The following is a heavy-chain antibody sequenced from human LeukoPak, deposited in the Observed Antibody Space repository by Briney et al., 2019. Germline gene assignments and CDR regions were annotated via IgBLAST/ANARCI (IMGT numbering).Heavy chain of an antibody. D-gene: IGHD6-19*01. V-gene: IGHV4-61*01. CDR3: ARVSFGGSGWYPFDY. CDR2: IYYSGST. J-gene: IGHJ4*02. CDR1: GGSISSSSYY. Sequence: SETLSLTCTFSGGSISSSSYYWSWIRQPPGKGLEWIGYIYYSGSTNYNPSLKSRVTISVDTSKNQFSLKLSSVTAADTAVYYCARVSFGGSGWYPFDYWGQGTLVTVSS.